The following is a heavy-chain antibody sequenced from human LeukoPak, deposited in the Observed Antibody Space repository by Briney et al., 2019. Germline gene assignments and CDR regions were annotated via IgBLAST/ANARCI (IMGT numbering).Heavy chain of an antibody. CDR2: IYHSGST. D-gene: IGHD5-12*01. Sequence: PSETLALTCTLSGGSISTYYWSWIRQPPGKGLGWIGYIYHSGSTNYNPSLKSRVTISVDTSKSQFSLKLSSVTAADTAVYYCARGGGYASPIGYWGQGALVTVSS. J-gene: IGHJ4*02. CDR1: GGSISTYY. CDR3: ARGGGYASPIGY. V-gene: IGHV4-59*01.